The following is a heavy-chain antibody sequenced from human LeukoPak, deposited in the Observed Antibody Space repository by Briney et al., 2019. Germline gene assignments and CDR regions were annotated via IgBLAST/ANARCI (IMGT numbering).Heavy chain of an antibody. J-gene: IGHJ5*01. CDR1: GGSFSGYY. Sequence: SETLSLTCAVYGGSFSGYYWSWIRQPPGKGLEWIGEINHSGSTNYNPSLKSRVTISVDTSKNQFSLKLSSVTAADTAVYYCARRPRGVIIKSWFDSWGQGTLVTVSS. D-gene: IGHD3-10*01. CDR2: INHSGST. CDR3: ARRPRGVIIKSWFDS. V-gene: IGHV4-34*01.